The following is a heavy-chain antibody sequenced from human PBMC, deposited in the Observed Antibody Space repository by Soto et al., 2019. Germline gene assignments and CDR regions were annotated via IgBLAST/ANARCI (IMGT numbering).Heavy chain of an antibody. CDR1: GGSFSGYY. CDR3: AREGGSSTKGPFDY. Sequence: QVQLQQWGAGLLKPSETLSLTCAVYGGSFSGYYWSWIRQPPGKGLEWIGEINHSGSTNYNPSLKSRVTISVDTSKKQFSLKLSSVTAADTAVYYCAREGGSSTKGPFDYWGQGTLVTVSS. CDR2: INHSGST. V-gene: IGHV4-34*01. D-gene: IGHD1-26*01. J-gene: IGHJ4*02.